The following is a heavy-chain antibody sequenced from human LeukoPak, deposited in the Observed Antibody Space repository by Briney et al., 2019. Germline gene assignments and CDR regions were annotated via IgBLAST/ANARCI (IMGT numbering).Heavy chain of an antibody. CDR1: GYTFTSYY. D-gene: IGHD4-17*01. V-gene: IGHV1-46*01. Sequence: ASVKVSCKASGYTFTSYYMHWVRQAPGQGLEWMGIINPSGGSTSYAQKFQGRVTMTEDTSTDTAYMELSSLRSEDTAVYYCATASRVTVSNDYWGQGTLVTVSS. CDR3: ATASRVTVSNDY. J-gene: IGHJ4*02. CDR2: INPSGGST.